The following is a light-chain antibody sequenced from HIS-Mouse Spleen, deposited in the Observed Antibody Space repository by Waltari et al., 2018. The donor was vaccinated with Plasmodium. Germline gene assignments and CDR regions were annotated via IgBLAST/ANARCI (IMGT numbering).Light chain of an antibody. CDR2: DAS. Sequence: EIVLTQSPATLSLSPGERATLSCRASQSLSSYLAWYQQNPGQAPRLLIYDASNRATGIPARFSGSGSGTDFTLTISSLEPEDFAVYYCQQRSNWPRVLTFGGGTKVEIK. CDR3: QQRSNWPRVLT. CDR1: QSLSSY. J-gene: IGKJ4*01. V-gene: IGKV3-11*01.